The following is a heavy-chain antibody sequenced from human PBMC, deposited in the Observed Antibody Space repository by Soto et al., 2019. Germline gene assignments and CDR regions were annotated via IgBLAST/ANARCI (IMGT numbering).Heavy chain of an antibody. CDR2: ITTDKGKT. CDR3: ATRSPDFDY. Sequence: GASVKVSCKTSGYTFTRYGISWVRQAPGQGLEWMGWITTDKGKTTYAQKFQGRVTMTTDTSTSTAYMELRSLRSDDTAMYYCATRSPDFDYWRQGTLVTVSS. J-gene: IGHJ4*02. V-gene: IGHV1-18*01. CDR1: GYTFTRYG.